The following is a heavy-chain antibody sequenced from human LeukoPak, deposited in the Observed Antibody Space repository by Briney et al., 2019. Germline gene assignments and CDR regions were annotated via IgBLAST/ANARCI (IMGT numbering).Heavy chain of an antibody. CDR1: GGSMSNYY. V-gene: IGHV4-59*08. Sequence: SETLSLTCTVSGGSMSNYYWSWIRQPPGKGLEWIGYIYYSGSTYYSPSLESRVTISVDTSKNQFSLKLSSVTAADTAVYYCARQALWFFDHWGQGTLVTVSP. D-gene: IGHD2-21*01. CDR3: ARQALWFFDH. CDR2: IYYSGST. J-gene: IGHJ4*02.